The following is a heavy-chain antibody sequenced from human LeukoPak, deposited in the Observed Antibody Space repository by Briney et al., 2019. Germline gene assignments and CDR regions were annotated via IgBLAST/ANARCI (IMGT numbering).Heavy chain of an antibody. Sequence: GGSLRLSCAASGFSFSNYGMNWVRQAPGKGLEWVSGIIGSGGTTYYADSVKGRFTISRDNAKNSLYLQMNSLRAEDTAVYYCARDGGYCSVGSCYPTFDYWGQGTLVTVSS. V-gene: IGHV3-21*01. J-gene: IGHJ4*02. CDR3: ARDGGYCSVGSCYPTFDY. CDR2: IIGSGGTT. D-gene: IGHD2-15*01. CDR1: GFSFSNYG.